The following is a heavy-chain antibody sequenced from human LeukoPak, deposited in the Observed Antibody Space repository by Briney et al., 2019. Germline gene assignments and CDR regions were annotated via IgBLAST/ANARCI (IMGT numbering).Heavy chain of an antibody. V-gene: IGHV4-30-2*01. J-gene: IGHJ4*02. CDR3: ARETILEWNFDY. CDR2: IYHSGST. Sequence: MASETLSLTCTVSGGSISSGGYYWSWIRQPPGKGLEWIGYIYHSGSTYYNPSLKSRVTISVDRSKNQFSPKLSSVTAADTAVYYCARETILEWNFDYWGQGTLVTVSS. CDR1: GGSISSGGYY. D-gene: IGHD3-3*01.